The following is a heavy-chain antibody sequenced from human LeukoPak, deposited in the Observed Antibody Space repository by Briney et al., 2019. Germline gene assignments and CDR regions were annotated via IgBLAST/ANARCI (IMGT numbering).Heavy chain of an antibody. CDR2: ICSNDNNT. CDR1: GFTFSIYD. CDR3: AKGTSSSCYIAPNY. J-gene: IGHJ4*02. D-gene: IGHD2-15*01. Sequence: PGGSLRLSCAASGFTFSIYDMNWVRQAPGKGLEWVSAICSNDNNTYYANSVKGRFTISRDNSKNTLSLQLNSLRAEDTAVYYCAKGTSSSCYIAPNYWGQGTLVTVSS. V-gene: IGHV3-23*01.